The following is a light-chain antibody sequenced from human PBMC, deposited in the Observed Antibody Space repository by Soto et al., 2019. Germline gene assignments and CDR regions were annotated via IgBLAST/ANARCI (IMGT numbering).Light chain of an antibody. V-gene: IGKV3-15*01. CDR2: AAS. CDR1: QSVSTN. Sequence: EIVMTQSPATLSVSPGERATLSCRASQSVSTNLAWYQQKPGQAPRLLIYAASVRATVIPARFSGSGSGTEFTLTISSLESEDFAFYYCQQYDERPPKRSVGGWTKVEIK. CDR3: QQYDERPPKRS. J-gene: IGKJ4*01.